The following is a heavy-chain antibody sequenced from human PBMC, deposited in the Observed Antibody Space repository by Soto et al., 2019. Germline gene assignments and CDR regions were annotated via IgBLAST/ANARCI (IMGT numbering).Heavy chain of an antibody. D-gene: IGHD1-20*01. CDR1: GASISVHSYY. V-gene: IGHV4-39*01. CDR2: SYYSGTT. Sequence: SETLSLTCTVSGASISVHSYYWTWIRQPPGKGLEWIGSSYYSGTTYFNPSLKSRATISVDTSKNQFSLRLTSVNETDSGIFHCTRRYKCNDKYFDPWAPGALVSVSS. J-gene: IGHJ5*02. CDR3: TRRYKCNDKYFDP.